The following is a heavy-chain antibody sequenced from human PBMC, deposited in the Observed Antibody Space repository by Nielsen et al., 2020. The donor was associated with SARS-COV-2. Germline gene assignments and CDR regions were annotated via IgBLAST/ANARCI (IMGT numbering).Heavy chain of an antibody. Sequence: GESLKISCKGSGYSFTSYWIGWVRQMPGKGLEWMGIIYPGDSDTRYSPSLQGQVTISADKSISTAYLQWSSLKASDTAMYYCARLPEKIVVVPAAPFDPWGQGTLVTVSS. CDR1: GYSFTSYW. J-gene: IGHJ5*02. CDR2: IYPGDSDT. CDR3: ARLPEKIVVVPAAPFDP. D-gene: IGHD2-2*01. V-gene: IGHV5-51*01.